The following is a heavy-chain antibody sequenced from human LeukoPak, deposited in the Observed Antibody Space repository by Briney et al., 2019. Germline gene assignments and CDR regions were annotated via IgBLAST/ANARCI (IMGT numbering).Heavy chain of an antibody. D-gene: IGHD5-18*01. J-gene: IGHJ6*03. CDR2: IIPIFGTA. Sequence: GASVRVSCKASGGTFSSYAISWVRQAPEQGLEWMGGIIPIFGTANYAQKFQGRVTITTDESTSTAYMELSSLRSEDTAVYYCARVRVEQLWNSNCYYYYMDVWGQGTTVTVSS. CDR3: ARVRVEQLWNSNCYYYYMDV. CDR1: GGTFSSYA. V-gene: IGHV1-69*05.